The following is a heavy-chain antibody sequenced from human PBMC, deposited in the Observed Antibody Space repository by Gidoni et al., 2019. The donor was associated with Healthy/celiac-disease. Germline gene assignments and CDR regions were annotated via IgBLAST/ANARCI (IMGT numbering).Heavy chain of an antibody. CDR3: AADSHYDSSGYYYGSDY. V-gene: IGHV1-58*01. CDR1: GFTFTSSA. D-gene: IGHD3-22*01. CDR2: IVVGSGNT. J-gene: IGHJ4*02. Sequence: QMQLVQSGPEVKKPGTSVKVSCKASGFTFTSSAVQWVRQARGQRLEWIGWIVVGSGNTNYAQKFQERVTITRDMSTSTAYMELSSLRSEDTAVYYCAADSHYDSSGYYYGSDYWGQGTLVTVSS.